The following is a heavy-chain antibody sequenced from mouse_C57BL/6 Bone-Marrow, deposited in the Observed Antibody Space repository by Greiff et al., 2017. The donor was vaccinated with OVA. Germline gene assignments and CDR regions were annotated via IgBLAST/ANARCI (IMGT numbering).Heavy chain of an antibody. D-gene: IGHD1-1*01. CDR1: GYSFTDYN. V-gene: IGHV1-39*01. CDR3: ARYYYGSRGYAMDY. Sequence: EVKLQESGPELVKPGASVKISCKASGYSFTDYNMNWVKQSNGKSLEWIGVINPNYGTTSYNQKFKGKATLTVDQSSSTAYMQLNSLTSEDSAVYYCARYYYGSRGYAMDYWGQGTSVTVSS. CDR2: INPNYGTT. J-gene: IGHJ4*01.